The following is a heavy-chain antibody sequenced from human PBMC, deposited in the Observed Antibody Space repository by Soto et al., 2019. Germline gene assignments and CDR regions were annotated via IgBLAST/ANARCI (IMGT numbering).Heavy chain of an antibody. V-gene: IGHV3-43*02. Sequence: GGSLRLSCAASGFTFDDYAMHWVRQAPGKGLEWVSLISGDGGSTYYADSVKGRFTISRDNSKNSLYLQMNSLRTEDTALYYCAKDIIAAPPNYYYGMDVWGQGTTVNVSS. D-gene: IGHD6-6*01. CDR2: ISGDGGST. CDR3: AKDIIAAPPNYYYGMDV. CDR1: GFTFDDYA. J-gene: IGHJ6*02.